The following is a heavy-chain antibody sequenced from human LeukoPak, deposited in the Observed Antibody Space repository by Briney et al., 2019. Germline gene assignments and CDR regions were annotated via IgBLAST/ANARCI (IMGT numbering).Heavy chain of an antibody. CDR3: ARDQTPMDSGIYGFDY. Sequence: PSETLSLTCTVSDGSISSNYWSWIRQPPGKGLEWIGYIYHSGSTNYNPSLKSRVTISVDTSKNQFSLKLTSVTAADTAVYYCARDQTPMDSGIYGFDYWGQGTLVTVSS. J-gene: IGHJ4*02. D-gene: IGHD1-26*01. CDR2: IYHSGST. CDR1: DGSISSNY. V-gene: IGHV4-59*01.